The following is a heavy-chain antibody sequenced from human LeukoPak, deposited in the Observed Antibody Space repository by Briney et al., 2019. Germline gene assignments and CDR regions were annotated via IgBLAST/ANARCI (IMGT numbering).Heavy chain of an antibody. Sequence: GSSVKVSCKASGGTFSSYAISWVRQAPGQGLEWMGIINPSGGSTSYAQKFQGRVTMTRDMSTSTVYMELSSLRSEDTAVYYCARDPQYQLLYWGYFDYWGQGTLVTVSS. V-gene: IGHV1-46*01. CDR1: GGTFSSYA. J-gene: IGHJ4*02. CDR2: INPSGGST. D-gene: IGHD2-2*02. CDR3: ARDPQYQLLYWGYFDY.